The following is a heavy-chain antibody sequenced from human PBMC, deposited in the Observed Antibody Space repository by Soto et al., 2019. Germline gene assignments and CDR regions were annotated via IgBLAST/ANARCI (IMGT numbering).Heavy chain of an antibody. CDR3: AASYGSGYRAFDY. J-gene: IGHJ4*02. CDR1: GDTFSFYT. V-gene: IGHV1-69*02. D-gene: IGHD3-10*01. Sequence: QVQLVQSGTEVKKPGSSVKVSCKASGDTFSFYTINWVRQAPGLGLEWVGRINPIVSMSNYAQKFQGRVSMTADKSTSTAYMELRSLRSAATAMYFCAASYGSGYRAFDYWGQGALVIVSS. CDR2: INPIVSMS.